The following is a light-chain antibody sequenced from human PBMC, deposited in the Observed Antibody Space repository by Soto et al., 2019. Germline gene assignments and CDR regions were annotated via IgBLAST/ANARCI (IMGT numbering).Light chain of an antibody. CDR3: QQYNNWPPGT. Sequence: EIVMTQSPATLSLSPGESATLSCRASQSVSSNLAWYQQKPGQAPRLLIYGAYTRATGIPARFSGSGSGTEFTLTISSLQSEDFAVYYCQQYNNWPPGTFGQGTKVDIK. J-gene: IGKJ1*01. V-gene: IGKV3-15*01. CDR2: GAY. CDR1: QSVSSN.